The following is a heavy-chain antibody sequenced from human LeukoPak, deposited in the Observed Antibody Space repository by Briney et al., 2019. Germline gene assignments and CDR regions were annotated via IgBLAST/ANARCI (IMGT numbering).Heavy chain of an antibody. V-gene: IGHV3-30*18. J-gene: IGHJ4*02. Sequence: GRSLRLSCAASGSTFSNYGMHWVRQAAGKGLEWVAFISKDGSKKYYGGSVTGRSITSRDNSRNTVYLQMDSLRPEDTAVYYCAKDKGWSRVIDYWGQGTLVTVAS. CDR3: AKDKGWSRVIDY. D-gene: IGHD2-15*01. CDR2: ISKDGSKK. CDR1: GSTFSNYG.